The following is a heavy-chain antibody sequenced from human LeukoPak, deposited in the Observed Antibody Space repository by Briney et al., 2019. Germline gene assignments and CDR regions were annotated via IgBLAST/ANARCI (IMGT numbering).Heavy chain of an antibody. V-gene: IGHV4-4*07. D-gene: IGHD3-10*01. J-gene: IGHJ6*03. CDR3: ARGSGSSYYYYHMDV. CDR1: GGSISSYY. CDR2: IYTSGST. Sequence: SETLSLTCTVPGGSISSYYWSWIRQPAGKGLEWIGRIYTSGSTNYNPSLKSRVTMSVDTSKNQFSLKLSSVTAADTAVYYCARGSGSSYYYYHMDVWGKGTTVTISS.